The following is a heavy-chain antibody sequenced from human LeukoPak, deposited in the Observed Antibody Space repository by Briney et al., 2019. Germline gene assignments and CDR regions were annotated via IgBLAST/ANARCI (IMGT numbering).Heavy chain of an antibody. D-gene: IGHD6-19*01. CDR3: ARDLRPGIAVAGTNSQRNDAFDI. J-gene: IGHJ3*02. CDR1: GYTFTSYY. CDR2: INPSGGST. Sequence: GASVKVSCKASGYTFTSYYMHWVRQAPGQGLEWMGIINPSGGSTSYAQKFQGRVTMTRDTSTSTVYMELSSLRSEDTAVYYCARDLRPGIAVAGTNSQRNDAFDIWGQGTMVTVSS. V-gene: IGHV1-46*01.